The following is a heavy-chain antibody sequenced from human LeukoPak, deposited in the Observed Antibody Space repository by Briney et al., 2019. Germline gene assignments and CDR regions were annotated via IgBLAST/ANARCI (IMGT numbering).Heavy chain of an antibody. J-gene: IGHJ4*02. Sequence: HPGRSLRPSCAASGFTFSSYGMHWVRQAPGKGLEWVAVIWYDGSNKYYADSVKGRFTISRDNSKNTLYLQMNSLRAEDTAVYYCATREYGSGSYYIGYWGQGTLVTVSS. CDR2: IWYDGSNK. CDR1: GFTFSSYG. D-gene: IGHD3-10*01. CDR3: ATREYGSGSYYIGY. V-gene: IGHV3-33*01.